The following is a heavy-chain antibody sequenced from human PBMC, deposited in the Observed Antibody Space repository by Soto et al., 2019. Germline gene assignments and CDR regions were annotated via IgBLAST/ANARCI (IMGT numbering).Heavy chain of an antibody. J-gene: IGHJ4*02. D-gene: IGHD2-2*01. CDR2: IYYSGST. CDR3: ARASGKYCSSTTCYTPYYFDY. CDR1: GGSISSGGYY. Sequence: SETLSLTCTVSGGSISSGGYYWSWIRQYPGKGLEWIGYIYYSGSTYHNPSLRSRVTISEDTSKNQFSLKLSSVTAADSAVYYGARASGKYCSSTTCYTPYYFDYWGQGTLVTVSS. V-gene: IGHV4-31*03.